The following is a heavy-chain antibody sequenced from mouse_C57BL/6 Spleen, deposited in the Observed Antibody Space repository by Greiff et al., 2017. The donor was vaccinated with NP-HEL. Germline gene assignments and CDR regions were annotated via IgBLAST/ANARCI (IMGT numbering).Heavy chain of an antibody. CDR3: ARFDGYYWYFDV. Sequence: VQLKQPGAELVRPGSSVKLSCKASGYTFTSYWMDWVKQRPGQGLEWIGNIYPSDSETHYNQKFKDKATLTVDKSSSTAYMQLSSLTSEDSAVYYCARFDGYYWYFDVWGTGTTVTVSS. V-gene: IGHV1-61*01. D-gene: IGHD2-3*01. J-gene: IGHJ1*03. CDR1: GYTFTSYW. CDR2: IYPSDSET.